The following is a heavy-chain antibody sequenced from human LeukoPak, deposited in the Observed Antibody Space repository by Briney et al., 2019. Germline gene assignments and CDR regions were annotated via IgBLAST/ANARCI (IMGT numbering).Heavy chain of an antibody. Sequence: PGGSLRLSCAASGFTFSSYSMNWVRQAPGKGLEWVSSISSSSSYIYYADSVKGRFTISRDNAKNPLYLQMNSLRAEDTAVYYCARGLDIVVVPAATRGPRWYMDVWGKGTTVTASS. D-gene: IGHD2-2*03. V-gene: IGHV3-21*01. CDR1: GFTFSSYS. CDR3: ARGLDIVVVPAATRGPRWYMDV. J-gene: IGHJ6*03. CDR2: ISSSSSYI.